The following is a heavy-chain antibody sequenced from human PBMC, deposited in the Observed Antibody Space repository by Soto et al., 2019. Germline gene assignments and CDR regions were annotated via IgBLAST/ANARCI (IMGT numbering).Heavy chain of an antibody. CDR1: GGTFSSYT. CDR2: IIPILGIA. D-gene: IGHD2-15*01. J-gene: IGHJ4*02. CDR3: ARESCSGGSCYSGLYDY. V-gene: IGHV1-69*08. Sequence: QVQLVQSGAEVKKPGSSVKVSCKASGGTFSSYTISWVRQAPGQGLEWMGRIIPILGIANYAQKFQGRVTMTAEKSTRTAYMELSSLRSEDTAVYYCARESCSGGSCYSGLYDYWGQGTLVTVSS.